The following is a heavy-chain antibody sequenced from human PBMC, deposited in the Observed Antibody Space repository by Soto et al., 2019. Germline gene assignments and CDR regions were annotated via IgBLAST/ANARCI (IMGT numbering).Heavy chain of an antibody. CDR2: IKQDGSEK. V-gene: IGHV3-7*05. Sequence: GGSLRLSCAASGFTFSSYWMSWVRQAPGKGLEWVANIKQDGSEKYYVDSVKGRFTISRDNAKNSLYLQMNSLRAEDTAVYYCARDRGFQVGAVWPRRGVAFDIWGQGTMVTVSS. D-gene: IGHD1-26*01. CDR3: ARDRGFQVGAVWPRRGVAFDI. J-gene: IGHJ3*02. CDR1: GFTFSSYW.